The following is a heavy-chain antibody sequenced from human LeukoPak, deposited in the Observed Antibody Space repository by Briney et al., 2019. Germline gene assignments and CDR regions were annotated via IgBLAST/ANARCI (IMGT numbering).Heavy chain of an antibody. D-gene: IGHD3-9*01. CDR2: IYPGDSDT. J-gene: IGHJ4*02. CDR3: ARQPIRYFDWLDLYYFDY. CDR1: GYSFTSYW. Sequence: PGESLKISCKGSGYSFTSYWIGWVRQMPGKGLEWMGIIYPGDSDTRYSPSFQGQVTISADKSISTAYLQWSSLKVSDTAMYYCARQPIRYFDWLDLYYFDYWGQGTLVTVSS. V-gene: IGHV5-51*01.